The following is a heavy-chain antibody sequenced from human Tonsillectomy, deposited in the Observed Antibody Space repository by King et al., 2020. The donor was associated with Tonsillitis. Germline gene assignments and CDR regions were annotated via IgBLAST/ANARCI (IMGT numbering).Heavy chain of an antibody. CDR3: ARLKATYGDYDYFDY. V-gene: IGHV4-39*01. Sequence: QLQESGPGLVKPSETLSLTCTVSGGSISSSDYYWGWIRQPPGKGLEWIGSIYYTGSTYYNPSIKSRVTISVDTSKNQFSLTLSSVTAADTAVYYCARLKATYGDYDYFDYWGQGTLVTVSS. D-gene: IGHD4-17*01. J-gene: IGHJ4*02. CDR2: IYYTGST. CDR1: GGSISSSDYY.